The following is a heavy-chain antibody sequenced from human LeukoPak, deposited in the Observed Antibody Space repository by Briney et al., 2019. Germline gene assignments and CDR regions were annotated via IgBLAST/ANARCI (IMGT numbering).Heavy chain of an antibody. Sequence: ASVKVSCEASGYTFTNYGISWVRQAPGQGLQWMAWISAYNGDTRYAPEFRGRVILTTDTPTTTAYMELRNLRSDDTAVYYCARDACVSCGGDCCHDPWGQGTLVTVSS. CDR1: GYTFTNYG. D-gene: IGHD2-21*02. J-gene: IGHJ5*02. V-gene: IGHV1-18*01. CDR2: ISAYNGDT. CDR3: ARDACVSCGGDCCHDP.